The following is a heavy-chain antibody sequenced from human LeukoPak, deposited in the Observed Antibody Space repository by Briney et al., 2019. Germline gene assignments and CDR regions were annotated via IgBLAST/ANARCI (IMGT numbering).Heavy chain of an antibody. CDR3: ARDGAFPTPTNYYFDY. D-gene: IGHD3-3*02. J-gene: IGHJ4*02. V-gene: IGHV3-21*01. CDR1: GFTFSSYS. Sequence: GGSLRVSCAASGFTFSSYSMNWVRQAPGKGLEWVSSISSSSSYIYYADSVKGRFTISRDNAKNSLYLQMNSLRAEDTAVYYCARDGAFPTPTNYYFDYWGQGTLVTVSS. CDR2: ISSSSSYI.